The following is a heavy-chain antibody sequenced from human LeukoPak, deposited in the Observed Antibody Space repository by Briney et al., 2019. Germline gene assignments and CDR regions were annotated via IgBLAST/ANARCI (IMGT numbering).Heavy chain of an antibody. Sequence: ASVKVSCKASGYTFTSYGISWVRQAPGQGLEWMGWIGAYNGNTNYAQKLQGRVTMTTDTSTSTAYMELRSLRSDDTAVYYCARDQAEDVVVVAATLNMDVWGKGTTVTVSS. D-gene: IGHD2-15*01. CDR1: GYTFTSYG. J-gene: IGHJ6*03. CDR3: ARDQAEDVVVVAATLNMDV. V-gene: IGHV1-18*01. CDR2: IGAYNGNT.